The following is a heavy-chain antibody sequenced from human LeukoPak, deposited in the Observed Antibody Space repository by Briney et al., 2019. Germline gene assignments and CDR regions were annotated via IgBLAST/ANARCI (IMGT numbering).Heavy chain of an antibody. D-gene: IGHD3-22*01. J-gene: IGHJ4*02. CDR2: IYYSGST. Sequence: SETLSLTCTVSGGSISSSSYYWGWIRQPPGTGLEWIGSIYYSGSTYYNPSLKSRVTISVDTSKNQFSLNLSSVTAAGTAVYYCARLYYDSSGYYQICYFDYWGQGTLVTVSS. CDR3: ARLYYDSSGYYQICYFDY. CDR1: GGSISSSSYY. V-gene: IGHV4-39*01.